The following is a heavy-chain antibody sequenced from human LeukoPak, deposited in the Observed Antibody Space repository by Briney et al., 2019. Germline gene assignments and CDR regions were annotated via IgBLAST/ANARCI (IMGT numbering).Heavy chain of an antibody. Sequence: ASVNVSCKASGYTFTSYYMHWVRQAPGQGLEWMGIINHSGGSTSYAQKFQGRVTMTRDTSTSTVYMELSSLRSEDTAVYYCARDLYCSSTSCFYRGFDYWGQGTLVTVSS. D-gene: IGHD2-2*01. CDR2: INHSGGST. CDR1: GYTFTSYY. CDR3: ARDLYCSSTSCFYRGFDY. V-gene: IGHV1-46*01. J-gene: IGHJ4*02.